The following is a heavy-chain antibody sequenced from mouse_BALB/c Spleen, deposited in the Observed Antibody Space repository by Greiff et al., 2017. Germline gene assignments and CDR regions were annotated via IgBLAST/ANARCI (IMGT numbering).Heavy chain of an antibody. V-gene: IGHV1S81*02. J-gene: IGHJ4*01. D-gene: IGHD1-1*01. CDR2: INPSNGGT. CDR3: TRPYYSSSQYAMDY. CDR1: GYTFTSYY. Sequence: QVQLQQSGAELVKPGASVKLSCKASGYTFTSYYMYWVKQRPGQGLEWIGEINPSNGGTNFNEKFKSKATLTVDKSSSTAYMQLSSLTSEDSAVYYCTRPYYSSSQYAMDYWGQGTSVTVSS.